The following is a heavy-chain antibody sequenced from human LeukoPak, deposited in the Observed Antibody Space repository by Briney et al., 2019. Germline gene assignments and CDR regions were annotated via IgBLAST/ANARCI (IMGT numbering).Heavy chain of an antibody. V-gene: IGHV1-69*06. Sequence: SVKVSCKASGGTFSNYAISWVQQAPGQGLEWMGEIIPIFGTTNYAQKFQGRVTITADKSTSTAYMELNSLRSEDTAVYYCARGRSGYIFLDYWGQGTLVTVSS. D-gene: IGHD5-12*01. CDR3: ARGRSGYIFLDY. J-gene: IGHJ4*02. CDR2: IIPIFGTT. CDR1: GGTFSNYA.